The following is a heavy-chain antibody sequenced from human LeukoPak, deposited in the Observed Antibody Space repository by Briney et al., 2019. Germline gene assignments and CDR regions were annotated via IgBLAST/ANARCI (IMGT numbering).Heavy chain of an antibody. J-gene: IGHJ5*02. CDR2: INHSGST. D-gene: IGHD4-17*01. V-gene: IGHV4-39*07. CDR3: ARKTTGKGRFDP. Sequence: KPSETLSLTCTVSGGSISSSSYYWGWIRQPPGKGLEWIGEINHSGSTNYNPSLKSRVTISVDTSKNQFSLKLSSVTAADTAVYYCARKTTGKGRFDPWGQGTLVTVSS. CDR1: GGSISSSSYY.